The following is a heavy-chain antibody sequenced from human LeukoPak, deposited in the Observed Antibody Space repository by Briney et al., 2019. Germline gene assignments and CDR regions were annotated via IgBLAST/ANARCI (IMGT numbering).Heavy chain of an antibody. V-gene: IGHV3-53*01. CDR1: GFTVSSNY. Sequence: PGGSLRLSCAASGFTVSSNYMSWVRQAPGKGLEWVSVIYSGGSTYYADSVKGRFTISRDNSKNTLYLQMNSLRAEDTAVYYCAKGVRDIAAAGSDYWGQGTLVTVSS. CDR2: IYSGGST. D-gene: IGHD6-13*01. J-gene: IGHJ4*02. CDR3: AKGVRDIAAAGSDY.